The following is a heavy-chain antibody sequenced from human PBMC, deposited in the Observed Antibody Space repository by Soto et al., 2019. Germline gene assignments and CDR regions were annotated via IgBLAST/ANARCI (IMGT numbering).Heavy chain of an antibody. J-gene: IGHJ4*02. CDR2: IKSKFEVETT. Sequence: ESGGGLVKPGGSLRLSCAASGFPVSNVWMHWVRQAPGKGLEWVGRIKSKFEVETTDYAAPVIGSFRISRDDSKITLYLPMNSLKTEDTAVYYSTPLALKYVSGWYDFPDWGPGPLVTVSS. CDR3: TPLALKYVSGWYDFPD. V-gene: IGHV3-15*07. CDR1: GFPVSNVW. D-gene: IGHD6-19*01.